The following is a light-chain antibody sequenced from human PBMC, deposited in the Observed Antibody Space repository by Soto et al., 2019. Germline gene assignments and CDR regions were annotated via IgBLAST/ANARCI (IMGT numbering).Light chain of an antibody. V-gene: IGLV2-14*03. J-gene: IGLJ1*01. CDR2: DVS. CDR1: SSDVGGYNF. Sequence: QSALTQPASVSGSPGQSITISCTGTSSDVGGYNFVTWYQQHPAKAPKLMIYDVSNRPSGVSNRFSGSKSGNTASLTISGLQAEDDADYYCSSFRSSNTYVFGTGTKVTVL. CDR3: SSFRSSNTYV.